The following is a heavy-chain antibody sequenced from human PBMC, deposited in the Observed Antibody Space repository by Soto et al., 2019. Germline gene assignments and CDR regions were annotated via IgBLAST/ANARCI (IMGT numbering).Heavy chain of an antibody. J-gene: IGHJ4*02. Sequence: ASVKVSCKASGGTFSSYAISWVRQAPGQGLEWMGGIIPIFGTANYAQKFQGRVTITADESTSTAYMELSSLRSEDTAVYYCARAPHSIAVAGYNWNYWGQGTLVTVS. D-gene: IGHD6-19*01. CDR2: IIPIFGTA. V-gene: IGHV1-69*13. CDR1: GGTFSSYA. CDR3: ARAPHSIAVAGYNWNY.